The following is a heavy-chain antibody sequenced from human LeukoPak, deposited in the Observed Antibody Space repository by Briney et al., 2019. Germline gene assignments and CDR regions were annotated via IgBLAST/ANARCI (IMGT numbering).Heavy chain of an antibody. D-gene: IGHD4-11*01. Sequence: PGGSLRLSCAASGFTFSSYGMNWVRQTPGKGLEWVSYIRSSGITVYYADSVKGRFTMSRDNAKNSLFLQMNSLRAEDTAVYYCARDQTRGFDLWGRGTLVTVSS. CDR3: ARDQTRGFDL. J-gene: IGHJ2*01. CDR2: IRSSGITV. V-gene: IGHV3-48*03. CDR1: GFTFSSYG.